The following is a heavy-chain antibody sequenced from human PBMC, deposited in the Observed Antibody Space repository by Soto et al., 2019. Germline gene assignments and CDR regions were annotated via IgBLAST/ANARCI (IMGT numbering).Heavy chain of an antibody. Sequence: SETLSLTCAVYGGSFNGYYWTWVRQPPGQGLEWIGEIDDSGSTNYNPSLKSRVTISEDKSKNQFSLKLSSVTAADTAVYYCARGKATVTTFKYFYYGMDVWGQGTPVTVSS. D-gene: IGHD4-4*01. CDR3: ARGKATVTTFKYFYYGMDV. CDR1: GGSFNGYY. CDR2: IDDSGST. V-gene: IGHV4-34*01. J-gene: IGHJ6*02.